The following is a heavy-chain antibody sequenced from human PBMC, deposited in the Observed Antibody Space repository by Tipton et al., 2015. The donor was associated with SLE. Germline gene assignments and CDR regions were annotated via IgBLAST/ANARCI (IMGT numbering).Heavy chain of an antibody. D-gene: IGHD1-26*01. Sequence: QVQLVQSGAEVKKPGASMKVSCEASGYTFTNFHMHWVRQAPGEGLEWMGIINPTTGYATNAQKFQGRVTITSDTSTSTVHMELSSLRSDDTAIYFCARGSTRWQNIDYWGQGTLVTVSS. CDR1: GYTFTNFH. CDR3: ARGSTRWQNIDY. V-gene: IGHV1-46*01. CDR2: INPTTGYA. J-gene: IGHJ4*02.